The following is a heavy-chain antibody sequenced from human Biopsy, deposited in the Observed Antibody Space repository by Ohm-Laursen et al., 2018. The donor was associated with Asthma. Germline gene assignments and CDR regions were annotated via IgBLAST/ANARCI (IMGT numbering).Heavy chain of an antibody. Sequence: SLRLSCTAPGFAFNNSSMTWVRQAPGKGLEWVSPISASGVRTFYADSVKGRFTVSRDSSRNTLYLQLSTLRVEDTAVYFCAKITTDRQKANNWFDPWGRGTLVTVSS. CDR3: AKITTDRQKANNWFDP. D-gene: IGHD3-22*01. CDR1: GFAFNNSS. CDR2: ISASGVRT. V-gene: IGHV3-23*01. J-gene: IGHJ5*02.